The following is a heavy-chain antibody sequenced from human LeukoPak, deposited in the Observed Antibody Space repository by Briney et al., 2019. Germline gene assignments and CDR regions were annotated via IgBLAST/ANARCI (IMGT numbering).Heavy chain of an antibody. D-gene: IGHD3-10*01. J-gene: IGHJ4*02. CDR1: GESFSDYF. Sequence: PSETLSLTCAGYGESFSDYFWSWIRQSPGKGLEWIGETSQSGNTNYNPSLKSRVTISVDTSKNQFSLKLNSVTAADTAIYYCSQTYLPRGVPVDYWGQGTLVTVSS. CDR2: TSQSGNT. V-gene: IGHV4-34*01. CDR3: SQTYLPRGVPVDY.